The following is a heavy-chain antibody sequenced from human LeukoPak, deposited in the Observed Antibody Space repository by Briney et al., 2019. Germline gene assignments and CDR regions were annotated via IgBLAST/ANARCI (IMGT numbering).Heavy chain of an antibody. V-gene: IGHV3-7*01. Sequence: PGGSLRLSCVASGFTFETYWMSWVRQAPGKGLEWLANIKHDGREKYYVDSVKGRFTISRDNAKASVYLHMNSLRVEDTAKYYCARVRFPADCWGQGTLVTVSS. CDR3: ARVRFPADC. CDR2: IKHDGREK. D-gene: IGHD2-2*01. CDR1: GFTFETYW. J-gene: IGHJ4*02.